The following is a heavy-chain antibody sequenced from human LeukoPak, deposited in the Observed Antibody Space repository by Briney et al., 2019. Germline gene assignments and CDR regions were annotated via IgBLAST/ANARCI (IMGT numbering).Heavy chain of an antibody. CDR2: IYSSGTT. D-gene: IGHD1-14*01. Sequence: GGSRRLSCAASGFNVNTNYMSWVRQAPGKGLEWVSLIYSSGTTYYADSVKGRFTISRDNSESTLFLQMNSLRVEDTAVYYCARDSGGEGAGTTDDAFDIWGQGTMVTVSS. CDR3: ARDSGGEGAGTTDDAFDI. V-gene: IGHV3-53*01. J-gene: IGHJ3*02. CDR1: GFNVNTNY.